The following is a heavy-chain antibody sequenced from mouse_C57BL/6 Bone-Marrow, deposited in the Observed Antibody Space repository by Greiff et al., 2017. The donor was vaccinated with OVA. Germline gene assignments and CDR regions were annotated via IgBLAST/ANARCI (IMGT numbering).Heavy chain of an antibody. V-gene: IGHV1-80*01. Sequence: VQGVESGAELVKPGASVKISCKASGYAFSSYWMNWVKQRPGKGLEWIGQIYPGDGDTNYNGKFKGKATLTADKSSSTAYMQLSSLTSEDSAVYFCARYGNYVGAWFAYWGQGTLVTVSA. CDR1: GYAFSSYW. J-gene: IGHJ3*01. D-gene: IGHD2-1*01. CDR3: ARYGNYVGAWFAY. CDR2: IYPGDGDT.